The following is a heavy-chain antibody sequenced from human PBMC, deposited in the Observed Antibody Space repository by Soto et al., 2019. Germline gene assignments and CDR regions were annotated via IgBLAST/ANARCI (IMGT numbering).Heavy chain of an antibody. CDR1: GFTFSNYY. Sequence: GGSLRLSCAASGFTFSNYYMSWIRQAPGKGLEWVSYISSSGSTIYYADSVKGRFTISRDNAKNSLYLQMNSLRAEDTAVYYCARGIAAPPLTSSYYMDVWGKGTTVTVSS. V-gene: IGHV3-11*01. D-gene: IGHD6-13*01. CDR2: ISSSGSTI. J-gene: IGHJ6*03. CDR3: ARGIAAPPLTSSYYMDV.